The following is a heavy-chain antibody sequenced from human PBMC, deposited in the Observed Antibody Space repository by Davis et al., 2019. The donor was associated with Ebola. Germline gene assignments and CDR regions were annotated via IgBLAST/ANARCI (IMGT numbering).Heavy chain of an antibody. D-gene: IGHD3-16*01. V-gene: IGHV4-39*01. J-gene: IGHJ4*02. CDR1: GGSISSSSYY. CDR3: ARGPTWGYFDY. Sequence: MPSETLSLTCTVSGGSISSSSYYWGWIRQPPGKGLEWIGSIYYSGSTYYNPSLKSRLTISVDTSKNQFSLKLSSVTAADTAVYYCARGPTWGYFDYWGQGTLVTVSS. CDR2: IYYSGST.